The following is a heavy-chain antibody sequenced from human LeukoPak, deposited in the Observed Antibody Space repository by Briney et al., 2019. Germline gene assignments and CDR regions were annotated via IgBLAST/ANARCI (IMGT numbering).Heavy chain of an antibody. D-gene: IGHD3-22*01. CDR1: GFTSSSYG. J-gene: IGHJ4*02. CDR3: AKDYYDSSGYYLDYFDY. CDR2: IRYDGSNK. V-gene: IGHV3-30*02. Sequence: GGSLRLSCAASGFTSSSYGMHWVRQAPGKGLEWVAFIRYDGSNKYYADSVKGRFTISRDNSKNTLYLQMNSLRAEDTAVYYCAKDYYDSSGYYLDYFDYWGQGTLVTVSS.